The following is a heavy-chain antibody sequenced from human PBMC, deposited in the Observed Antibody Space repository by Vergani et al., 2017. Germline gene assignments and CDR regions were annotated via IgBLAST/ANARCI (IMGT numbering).Heavy chain of an antibody. J-gene: IGHJ6*02. D-gene: IGHD3-3*01. V-gene: IGHV1-2*02. CDR3: ASRDITIFGVVIIRGYYYYGMDV. CDR1: GYTFTGYY. Sequence: QVQLVQSGTEVKKPGASVKVSCKASGYTFTGYYIHWVRQAPGQGLEWMGWIIPISGGTSYAQKFQGRVTLTRDTSISTAYMELNRLRSDDTAVYYCASRDITIFGVVIIRGYYYYGMDVWGQGTTVTVSS. CDR2: IIPISGGT.